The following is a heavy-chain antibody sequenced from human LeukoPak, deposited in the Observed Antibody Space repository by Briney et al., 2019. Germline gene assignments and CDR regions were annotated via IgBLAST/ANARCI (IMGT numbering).Heavy chain of an antibody. CDR3: ARDLHYDILTGPSRWFDP. Sequence: SETLSLTCTVSGGSVSSGSYYWSWIRQPPGKGLEWIGYIYYSGSTNYNPSLKSRVTISVATSKNQFSLKLSSVTAADTAVYYCARDLHYDILTGPSRWFDPWGQGTLVTVSS. CDR1: GGSVSSGSYY. J-gene: IGHJ5*02. V-gene: IGHV4-61*01. CDR2: IYYSGST. D-gene: IGHD3-9*01.